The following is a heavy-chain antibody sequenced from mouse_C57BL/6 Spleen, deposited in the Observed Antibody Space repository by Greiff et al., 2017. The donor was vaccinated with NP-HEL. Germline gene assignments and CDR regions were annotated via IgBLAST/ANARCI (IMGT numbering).Heavy chain of an antibody. CDR2: IDPSDSET. V-gene: IGHV1-52*01. CDR1: GYTFTSYW. J-gene: IGHJ2*01. D-gene: IGHD2-2*01. CDR3: ARGGLYGYDGNYFDY. Sequence: VQLQQPGAELVRPGSSVKLSCKASGYTFTSYWMHWVKQRPIQGLEWIGNIDPSDSETHYNQKFKDKATLTVDKSSSTAYMQLSSLTSEDSAVYYCARGGLYGYDGNYFDYWGQGTTLTVSS.